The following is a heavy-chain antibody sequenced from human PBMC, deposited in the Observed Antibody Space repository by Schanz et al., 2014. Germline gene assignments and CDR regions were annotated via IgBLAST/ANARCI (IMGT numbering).Heavy chain of an antibody. CDR2: ISAYNGNT. CDR3: AKAEYDILTDSYSRLDP. D-gene: IGHD3-9*01. Sequence: QVQLVQSGAEVKKPGASVRVSCKASGYTFTTYAMSWVRQAPGQGLEWMGWISAYNGNTKYPQKVQGRVTMTADTSTNTAYVELRSLRSDDTAVYYCAKAEYDILTDSYSRLDPWGQGTLVTVSS. CDR1: GYTFTTYA. J-gene: IGHJ5*02. V-gene: IGHV1-18*01.